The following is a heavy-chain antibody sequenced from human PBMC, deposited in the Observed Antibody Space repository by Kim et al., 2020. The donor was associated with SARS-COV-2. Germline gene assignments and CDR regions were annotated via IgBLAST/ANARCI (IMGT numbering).Heavy chain of an antibody. CDR3: ARVPGYCSGGSCYWPDY. Sequence: SETLSLTCTVSGGSVSSGSYYWSWIRQPPGKGLEWIGYIYYSGSTNYNPSLKSRVTISVDTSKNQFSLKLSSVTAADTAVYYCARVPGYCSGGSCYWPDYWGQGTLVTVSS. J-gene: IGHJ4*02. CDR1: GGSVSSGSYY. CDR2: IYYSGST. D-gene: IGHD2-15*01. V-gene: IGHV4-61*01.